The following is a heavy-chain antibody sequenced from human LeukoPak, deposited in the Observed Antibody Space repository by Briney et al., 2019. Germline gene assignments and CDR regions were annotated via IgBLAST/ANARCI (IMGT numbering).Heavy chain of an antibody. Sequence: GGSLRLSCAASGFTFSNYGMHWVRQAPGKGLEWVALTSYDGSDKYYADSVKGRFTISRDNTRNMLYLQMNSLRVEDTAVYFCATGPFSAFAIWGQGTTLIVSS. CDR1: GFTFSNYG. CDR2: TSYDGSDK. D-gene: IGHD1-14*01. CDR3: ATGPFSAFAI. V-gene: IGHV3-30-3*02. J-gene: IGHJ3*02.